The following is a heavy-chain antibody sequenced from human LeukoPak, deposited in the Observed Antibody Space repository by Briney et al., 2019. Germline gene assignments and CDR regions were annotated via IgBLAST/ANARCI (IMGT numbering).Heavy chain of an antibody. CDR2: INHSGST. J-gene: IGHJ4*02. CDR1: GGSFSGYY. CDR3: ARGRGAVAGPVDY. V-gene: IGHV4-34*01. D-gene: IGHD6-19*01. Sequence: SETLSLTCAVYGGSFSGYYWSWIRQPPGKGLEWIGEINHSGSTNYNPSLKSRVTISVDTSKNQFSLKLSSVTAADTAVYYCARGRGAVAGPVDYWGQGTPVTVSS.